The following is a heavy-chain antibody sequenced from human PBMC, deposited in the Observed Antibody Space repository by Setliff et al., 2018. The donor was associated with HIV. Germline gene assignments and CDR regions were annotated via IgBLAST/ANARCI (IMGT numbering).Heavy chain of an antibody. D-gene: IGHD5-12*01. CDR1: GVSISAYF. V-gene: IGHV4-59*01. Sequence: SETLSLTCAVSGVSISAYFWGWIRQSPEKGLEWIGYIDNSGNTNYSPSLKSRITISRDTSKNQFSPKLNSVTAADAAVYYCARSTPSVGYISEHWGQGTLVTVSS. J-gene: IGHJ4*02. CDR3: ARSTPSVGYISEH. CDR2: IDNSGNT.